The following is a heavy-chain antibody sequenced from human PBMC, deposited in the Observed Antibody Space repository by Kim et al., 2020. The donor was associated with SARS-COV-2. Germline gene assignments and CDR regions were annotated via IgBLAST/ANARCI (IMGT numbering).Heavy chain of an antibody. CDR1: GFTFSSYG. Sequence: GGSLRLSCAASGFTFSSYGMHWVRQAPGKGLEWVAVISYDGSNKYYADSVKGRFTISRDNSKNTLYLQMNSLRAEDTAVYYCAKDDGAAGTGSLDYWGQG. V-gene: IGHV3-30*18. J-gene: IGHJ4*02. CDR2: ISYDGSNK. D-gene: IGHD6-13*01. CDR3: AKDDGAAGTGSLDY.